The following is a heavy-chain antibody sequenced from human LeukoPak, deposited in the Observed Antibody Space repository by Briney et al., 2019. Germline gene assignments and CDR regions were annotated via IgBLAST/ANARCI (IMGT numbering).Heavy chain of an antibody. J-gene: IGHJ4*02. CDR2: IYSDGSST. Sequence: GGSLRLSCAASGFTFSSYWMHWVRQAPGKGLVWVSHIYSDGSSTNYADSVKGRFTIFRDNAKNTLYLQMNSLTDEDTAMYYCARELGYWGQGTLVTVSS. CDR1: GFTFSSYW. CDR3: ARELGY. V-gene: IGHV3-74*01.